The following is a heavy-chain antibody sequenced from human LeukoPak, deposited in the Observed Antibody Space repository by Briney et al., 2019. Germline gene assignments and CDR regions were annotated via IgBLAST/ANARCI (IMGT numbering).Heavy chain of an antibody. CDR3: AKGNCSSTSCYPYNWFDP. D-gene: IGHD2-2*01. V-gene: IGHV3-23*01. Sequence: GGTLRLSYAASGFTFSGDAMSWVRQAPGKGLQGVSAVSGSGGSTYYADSVKGRFTISRDNSKNTLFLQMDSLRAEDTAVYYCAKGNCSSTSCYPYNWFDPWGQGTLVTVSS. J-gene: IGHJ5*02. CDR2: VSGSGGST. CDR1: GFTFSGDA.